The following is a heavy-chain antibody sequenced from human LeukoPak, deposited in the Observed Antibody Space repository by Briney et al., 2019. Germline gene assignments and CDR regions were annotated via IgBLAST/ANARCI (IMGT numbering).Heavy chain of an antibody. CDR3: ARGGIVVVTATPFDI. J-gene: IGHJ3*02. CDR2: IIPIFGTA. Sequence: SVKVSCKASGYTFTSYYMHWVRQAPGQGLEWMGGIIPIFGTANYAQKFQGRVTITADESTSTAYMELSSLRSEDTAVYYCARGGIVVVTATPFDIWGQGTMVTVSS. D-gene: IGHD2-21*02. V-gene: IGHV1-69*13. CDR1: GYTFTSYY.